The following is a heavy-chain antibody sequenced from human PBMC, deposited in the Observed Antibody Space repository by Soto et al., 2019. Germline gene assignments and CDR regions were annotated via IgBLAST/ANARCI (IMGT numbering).Heavy chain of an antibody. V-gene: IGHV4-39*01. J-gene: IGHJ6*02. CDR3: ARTPDYYYGMDV. Sequence: PSETLSLTCTVSGDSISSSSYYWGWIRQPPGKGLEWIGSIYYSGSTYYNPSLKSRVTISVDTSKNQFSLKLSSVTAADTAVYYCARTPDYYYGMDVWGQGTTVTVSS. CDR1: GDSISSSSYY. CDR2: IYYSGST.